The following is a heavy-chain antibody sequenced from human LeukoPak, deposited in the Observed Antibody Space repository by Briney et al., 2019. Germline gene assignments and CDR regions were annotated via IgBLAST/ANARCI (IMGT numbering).Heavy chain of an antibody. D-gene: IGHD3/OR15-3a*01. CDR3: ARGDISGLRG. Sequence: PGGSLRFSCAASGFTFSSYAMSWVRQAPGKGLEWVSAISGSGGSTYYADSVKGRFTISRDNSKNTLYLQMNSLRAEDTAVYYCARGDISGLRGWGQGTLVIVSS. J-gene: IGHJ4*02. CDR1: GFTFSSYA. V-gene: IGHV3-23*01. CDR2: ISGSGGST.